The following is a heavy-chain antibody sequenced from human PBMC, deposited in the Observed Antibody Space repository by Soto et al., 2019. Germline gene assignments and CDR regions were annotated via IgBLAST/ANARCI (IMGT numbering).Heavy chain of an antibody. Sequence: GASVKVSCKASGYTFTSYYMHWVRQAPGQGLEWMGIINPSGGSTSYAQKFQGRVTMTRDTSTSTVYMELSSLRSEDTAVYYCARVSMVWGVIVLGWFDPWGQGTLVTVSS. D-gene: IGHD3-10*01. CDR2: INPSGGST. V-gene: IGHV1-46*03. J-gene: IGHJ5*02. CDR1: GYTFTSYY. CDR3: ARVSMVWGVIVLGWFDP.